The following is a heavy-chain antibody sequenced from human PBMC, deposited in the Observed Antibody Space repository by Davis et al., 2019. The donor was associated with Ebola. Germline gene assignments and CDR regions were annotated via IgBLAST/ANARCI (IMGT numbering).Heavy chain of an antibody. V-gene: IGHV1-69*13. J-gene: IGHJ4*02. D-gene: IGHD7-27*01. Sequence: SVKVSCKASGGTFSSYAISWVRQAPGQGLEWMGGIIPIFGTANYAQKFQGRVTITADESTSTAYMELSSLRSEDTAVYYCARDGGLLTGRFDYWGQGTLVTVSS. CDR3: ARDGGLLTGRFDY. CDR1: GGTFSSYA. CDR2: IIPIFGTA.